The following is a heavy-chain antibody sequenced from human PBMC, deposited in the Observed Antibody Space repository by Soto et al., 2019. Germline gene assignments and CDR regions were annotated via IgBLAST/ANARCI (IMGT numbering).Heavy chain of an antibody. V-gene: IGHV4-39*01. CDR1: GRSIRISRCH. J-gene: IGHJ3*02. CDR2: IKYSGTT. D-gene: IGHD1-26*01. Sequence: SEALSLTYSVSGRSIRISRCHRGWLRQPPGKGLVWFASIKYSGTTFYNPSLKSRVTLSVDTSKNQFALKLSSVTAAETAVYYCARHGITGSYYDAFDIWGQGTMVT. CDR3: ARHGITGSYYDAFDI.